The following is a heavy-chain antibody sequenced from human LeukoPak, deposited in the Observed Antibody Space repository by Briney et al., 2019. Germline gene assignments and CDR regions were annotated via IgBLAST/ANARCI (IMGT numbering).Heavy chain of an antibody. Sequence: SETLSLTCTVSGGSISTYYWSWIRQPPGKGLEWIGYIYTSGTNYNPSLKSRVTISVDTSKNQFSLMLSSVTAADTAVFYCARTPLDYYDRSGYIDYWGQGTLVTVSS. V-gene: IGHV4-4*09. D-gene: IGHD3-22*01. CDR2: IYTSGT. J-gene: IGHJ4*02. CDR1: GGSISTYY. CDR3: ARTPLDYYDRSGYIDY.